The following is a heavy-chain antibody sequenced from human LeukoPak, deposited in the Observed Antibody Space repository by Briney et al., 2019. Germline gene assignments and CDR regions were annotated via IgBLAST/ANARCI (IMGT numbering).Heavy chain of an antibody. Sequence: GGSLRLSCAPSVYTFRSYAMSCVRQSPEKGLEWVSAISGSGGSTYYADSVKRRFTISRDNSKNTLYLQMNSLRDEDTAVYYCANEGYFDYWGQGTTVTVSS. CDR3: ANEGYFDY. J-gene: IGHJ4*02. CDR1: VYTFRSYA. CDR2: ISGSGGST. V-gene: IGHV3-23*01.